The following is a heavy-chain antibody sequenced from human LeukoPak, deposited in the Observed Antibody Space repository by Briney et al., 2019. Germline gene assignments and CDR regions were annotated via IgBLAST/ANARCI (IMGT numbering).Heavy chain of an antibody. J-gene: IGHJ5*02. CDR1: GGSFSGYY. V-gene: IGHV4-34*01. CDR2: INHSGST. CDR3: ARGARGGYSYGKPSNWFDP. Sequence: PSETLSLTCAVYGGSFSGYYWSWIRQPPGKGLEWIGEINHSGSTNYNPSLKSRVTISVDTSKNQFSLKLSSVTAADTAVYYCARGARGGYSYGKPSNWFDPWGQGTLVTVSS. D-gene: IGHD5-18*01.